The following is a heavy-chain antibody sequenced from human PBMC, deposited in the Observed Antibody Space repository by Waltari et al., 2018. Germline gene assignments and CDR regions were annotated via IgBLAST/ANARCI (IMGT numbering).Heavy chain of an antibody. CDR2: ISGSGGST. D-gene: IGHD2-21*01. CDR3: AKARAYCGGDCYLTAVVIYDY. V-gene: IGHV3-23*01. CDR1: GFTFSSYA. J-gene: IGHJ4*02. Sequence: EVQLLESGGGLVQPGGSLRLSCAASGFTFSSYAMSWVRQAPGKGLEWVSAISGSGGSTYYADSVKGRFTISRDNSKNTLYLQMNSLRAEDTAVYYCAKARAYCGGDCYLTAVVIYDYWGQGTLVTVSS.